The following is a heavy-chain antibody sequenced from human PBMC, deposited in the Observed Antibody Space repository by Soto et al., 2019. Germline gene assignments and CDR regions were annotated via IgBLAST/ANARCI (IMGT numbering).Heavy chain of an antibody. J-gene: IGHJ6*02. CDR2: INSGGNIT. CDR1: GFALSRYW. Sequence: VGSLRLSCTASGFALSRYWMYWVRQAPGKGLVWVSHINSGGNITPYPDSVRGRFTISRDNSKNTLYLDMHSLTTDDTAVYFCARSLWSQYFYYGLDVCGQGTTVTVSS. D-gene: IGHD2-21*01. V-gene: IGHV3-74*01. CDR3: ARSLWSQYFYYGLDV.